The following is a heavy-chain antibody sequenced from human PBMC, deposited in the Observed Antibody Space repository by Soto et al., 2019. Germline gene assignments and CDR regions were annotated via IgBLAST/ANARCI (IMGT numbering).Heavy chain of an antibody. J-gene: IGHJ6*02. V-gene: IGHV4-4*02. Sequence: QVQLQESGPGLVQPSGTLSLTCAVSGDSITGDEWWSWVRQPPGKGLEWIGEIHHSGATNSNPSLKRRFTISIDKSKNQFSLKLNSVTAADTAMFYCATQGFYRMGVWGRGTTVTVSS. CDR3: ATQGFYRMGV. CDR2: IHHSGAT. CDR1: GDSITGDEW.